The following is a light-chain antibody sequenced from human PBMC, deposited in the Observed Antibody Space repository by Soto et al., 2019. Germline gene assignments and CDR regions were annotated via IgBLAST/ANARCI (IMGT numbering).Light chain of an antibody. CDR1: QSISSY. V-gene: IGKV1-39*01. CDR3: QQSYSTLR. CDR2: AAS. Sequence: DIQMTQSPSSLSASVGDRFTITCRASQSISSYLNWYQQKPGKAPKLLIYAASSLQSGVPSRFSGSGSGTDFTLTISSLQPEDFATYYCQQSYSTLRFGQGTRLEIK. J-gene: IGKJ5*01.